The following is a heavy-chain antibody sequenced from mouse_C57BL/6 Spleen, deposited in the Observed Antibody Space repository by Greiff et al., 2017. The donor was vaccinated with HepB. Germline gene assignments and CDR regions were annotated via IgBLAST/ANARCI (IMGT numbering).Heavy chain of an antibody. J-gene: IGHJ2*01. Sequence: EVQLQESGEGLVKPGGSLKLSCAASGFTFSSYAMSWVRQTPEKRLEWVAYISSGGDYIYYADTVKGRFTISRDNARNTLYLQMSSLKSEDTAMYYCTRGHYYGSSDYWGQGTTLTVSS. CDR1: GFTFSSYA. V-gene: IGHV5-9-1*02. CDR3: TRGHYYGSSDY. CDR2: ISSGGDYI. D-gene: IGHD1-1*01.